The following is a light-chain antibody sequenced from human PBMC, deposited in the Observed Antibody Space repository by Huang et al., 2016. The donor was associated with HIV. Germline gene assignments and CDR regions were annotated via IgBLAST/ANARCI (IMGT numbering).Light chain of an antibody. CDR2: GAS. J-gene: IGKJ4*01. V-gene: IGKV3-20*01. CDR3: QQYDTPPRALT. CDR1: QSVSSNY. Sequence: EIVLTQSPGTLSLSPGERATLSCRASQSVSSNYLAWYQQKPGQAPRLLIYGASSRATGIPDRFSGSGSGTDFTLTISRLEPEDFALYYCQQYDTPPRALTFGGGTKVEIK.